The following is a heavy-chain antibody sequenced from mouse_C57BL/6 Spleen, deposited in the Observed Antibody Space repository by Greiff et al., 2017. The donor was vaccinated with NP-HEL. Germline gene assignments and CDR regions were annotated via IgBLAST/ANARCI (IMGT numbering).Heavy chain of an antibody. Sequence: QVQLKQPGAELVMPGASVKLSCKASGYTFTSYWMHWVKQRPGQGLEWIGEIDPSDSYTNYTQKFKGKSTLTVDKSSSTAYMQLSSLTSEDSAVYYCAREGTAQGLYFDYWGQGTTLTVSS. CDR3: AREGTAQGLYFDY. CDR2: IDPSDSYT. CDR1: GYTFTSYW. J-gene: IGHJ2*01. D-gene: IGHD3-2*02. V-gene: IGHV1-69*01.